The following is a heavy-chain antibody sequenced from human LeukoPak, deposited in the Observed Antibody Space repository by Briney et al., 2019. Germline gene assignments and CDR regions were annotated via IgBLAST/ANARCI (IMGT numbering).Heavy chain of an antibody. V-gene: IGHV3-23*01. Sequence: GGSLRLSCAASGFTFSSYAMSWVRQAPGKGLEWVSAISGSGGSTHYADSVKGRFTISRDNSKNTLYLQMNSLGAEDTAIYYCAKGGRIGVFDYWGQGTPVTVSS. CDR3: AKGGRIGVFDY. J-gene: IGHJ4*02. D-gene: IGHD3-16*01. CDR2: ISGSGGST. CDR1: GFTFSSYA.